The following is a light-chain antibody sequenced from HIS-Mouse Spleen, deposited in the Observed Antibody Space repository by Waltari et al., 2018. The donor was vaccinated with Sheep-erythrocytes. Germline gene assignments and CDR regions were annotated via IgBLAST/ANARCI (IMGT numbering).Light chain of an antibody. CDR2: QDS. CDR3: QAWDSSTEV. V-gene: IGLV3-1*01. Sequence: SYELTQPPSVSVSPGQTASITCSGDKLGDKYACWYQQKPGQSPVLVIYQDSKRPSGIPERVSGFNSGNTATLTISGTQAMDEADYYCQAWDSSTEVFGGGTKLTVL. J-gene: IGLJ2*01. CDR1: KLGDKY.